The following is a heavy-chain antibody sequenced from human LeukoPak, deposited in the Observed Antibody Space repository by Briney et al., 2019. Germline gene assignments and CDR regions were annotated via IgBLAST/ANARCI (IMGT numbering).Heavy chain of an antibody. CDR2: IGGSGTDI. Sequence: PGGSLRLSCAASGFTFSDFYMSWIRQAPGKGLEWLSYIGGSGTDIKYADSVKGRFTISRDNAKKSLYLQMTSLRVEDAAVYYCARDRCTGAACSGYNHGMDVWGQGTTVTVSS. D-gene: IGHD2-8*02. CDR1: GFTFSDFY. J-gene: IGHJ6*02. CDR3: ARDRCTGAACSGYNHGMDV. V-gene: IGHV3-11*01.